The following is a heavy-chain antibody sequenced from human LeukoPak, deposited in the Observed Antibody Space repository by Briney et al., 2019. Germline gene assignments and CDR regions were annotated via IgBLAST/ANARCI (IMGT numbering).Heavy chain of an antibody. Sequence: SETLSLACTVSGGSISGYYWTWIRQPPGKGLEWIGYISYSGSTSSHPSLKSRVTISLDMSKSQFSLKLTSVTAADTAVYYCVRGYSGYPYYLDYWGQGTLVTVSS. D-gene: IGHD5-12*01. CDR3: VRGYSGYPYYLDY. CDR2: ISYSGST. J-gene: IGHJ4*02. V-gene: IGHV4-59*08. CDR1: GGSISGYY.